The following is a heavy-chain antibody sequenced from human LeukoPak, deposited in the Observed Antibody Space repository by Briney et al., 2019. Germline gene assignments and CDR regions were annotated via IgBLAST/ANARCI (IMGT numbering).Heavy chain of an antibody. J-gene: IGHJ3*02. CDR1: GGSISSYY. V-gene: IGHV4-59*08. CDR3: ARHFARIAAAGRGAFDI. CDR2: IYYSGST. Sequence: PSENQSLTCTVSGGSISSYYWSWIRQPPGKGLEWIGYIYYSGSTNYNPSLKSRVTISVDTSKNQFSLKLSSVTAADTAAYYCARHFARIAAAGRGAFDIWGQGTMVTVSS. D-gene: IGHD6-13*01.